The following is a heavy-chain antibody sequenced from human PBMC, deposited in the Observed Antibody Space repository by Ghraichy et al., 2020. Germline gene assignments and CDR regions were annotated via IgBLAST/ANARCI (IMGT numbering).Heavy chain of an antibody. J-gene: IGHJ5*02. D-gene: IGHD1-26*01. CDR1: SGSISNENYY. V-gene: IGHV4-61*02. Sequence: SETLSLTCTVSSGSISNENYYYNWIRQPAGKGLEWIGRIYFRGTTNYEPSLENRVTISLDTSKNQFSLEMTSVTAADTAIYFCARVGSSNFDPVDLWGQGTLVTFSP. CDR3: ARVGSSNFDPVDL. CDR2: IYFRGTT.